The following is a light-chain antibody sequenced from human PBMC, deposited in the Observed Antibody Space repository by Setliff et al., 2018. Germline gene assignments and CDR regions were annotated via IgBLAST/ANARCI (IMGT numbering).Light chain of an antibody. V-gene: IGLV2-8*01. CDR2: EVT. CDR3: SSYAGSDNYV. J-gene: IGLJ1*01. Sequence: QSVLTQPPSASGSPGQSVTISCTGTSRDVGGYNFVSWYQQHPGKAPKLIISEVTERPSGVPDRFSGSKSGNTASLTVSGLQAEDEADYYCSSYAGSDNYVFGTGTKVNV. CDR1: SRDVGGYNF.